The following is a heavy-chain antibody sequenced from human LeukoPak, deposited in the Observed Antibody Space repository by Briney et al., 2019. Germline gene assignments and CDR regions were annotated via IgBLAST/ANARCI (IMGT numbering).Heavy chain of an antibody. J-gene: IGHJ6*03. CDR1: GFAFSNFA. Sequence: GGSLRLSCAASGFAFSNFAMSWVRQAPGKGLEWVSAMSGSGYYTYYVESVKGRFTISRDNAKNTLYLHMNSLRADDTAVYYCAKMEGQRLYDYCMDVWGRGTTVTVSS. CDR2: MSGSGYYT. V-gene: IGHV3-23*01. CDR3: AKMEGQRLYDYCMDV. D-gene: IGHD3-3*01.